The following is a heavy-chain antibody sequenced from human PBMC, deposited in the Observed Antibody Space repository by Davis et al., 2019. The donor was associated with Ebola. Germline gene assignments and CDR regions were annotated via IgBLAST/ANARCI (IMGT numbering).Heavy chain of an antibody. CDR2: INAGNGNT. Sequence: ASVKVSCKASGYTFTSYAMHWVRQAPGQRLEWMGWINAGNGNTKYSQKFQGRVTITRDTSISTAYMELSRLRSDDTAVYYCARDLRSEPYYYDSSGYPGDYWGQGTLVTVSS. V-gene: IGHV1-3*01. CDR3: ARDLRSEPYYYDSSGYPGDY. CDR1: GYTFTSYA. D-gene: IGHD3-22*01. J-gene: IGHJ4*02.